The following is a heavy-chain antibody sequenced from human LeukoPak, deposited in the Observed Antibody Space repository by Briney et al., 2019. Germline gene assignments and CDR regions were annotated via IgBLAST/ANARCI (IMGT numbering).Heavy chain of an antibody. CDR2: INPNSGGT. V-gene: IGHV1-2*02. Sequence: ASVKVSCKASGYTFTGYYMHWVRQAPGQGLERMGWINPNSGGTNYAQKFQGRVTMTRDTSISTAYMELSRLRSDDTAVYYCARPSTIFGVVIIGYFDYWGQGTLVTVSS. J-gene: IGHJ4*02. CDR3: ARPSTIFGVVIIGYFDY. CDR1: GYTFTGYY. D-gene: IGHD3-3*01.